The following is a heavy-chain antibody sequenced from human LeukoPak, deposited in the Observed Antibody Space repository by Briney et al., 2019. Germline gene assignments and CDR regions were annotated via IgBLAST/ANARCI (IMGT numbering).Heavy chain of an antibody. Sequence: PSETLSLTCSVSGGSISTYYWNWIRQPPGKGLEWIGYIYYDGSTKYNPSLKSRVTISADTSKNQVSLTLSSVTAADTAVYYCARRAKWDYAFDIWGQGTMGTVSS. V-gene: IGHV4-59*08. J-gene: IGHJ3*02. CDR3: ARRAKWDYAFDI. CDR2: IYYDGST. D-gene: IGHD1-26*01. CDR1: GGSISTYY.